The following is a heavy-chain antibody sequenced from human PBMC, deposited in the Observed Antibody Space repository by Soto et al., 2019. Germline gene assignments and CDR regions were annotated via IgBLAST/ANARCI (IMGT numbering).Heavy chain of an antibody. D-gene: IGHD3-3*01. V-gene: IGHV1-24*01. CDR3: ATAHGIFGVRNWFDF. CDR2: FDPEDGET. J-gene: IGHJ5*01. Sequence: KGLEWMGGFDPEDGETIYAQKFQGRVTMTEDTSTDTAYMELSSLRSEDTAVYYCATAHGIFGVRNWFDFWRKRALVIGFS.